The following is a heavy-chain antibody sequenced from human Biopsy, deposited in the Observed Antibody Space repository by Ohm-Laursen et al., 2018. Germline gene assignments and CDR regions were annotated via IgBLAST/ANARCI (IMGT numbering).Heavy chain of an antibody. Sequence: SLRLSCSASGFTFSSYGMSWVRQAPGKGLEWVSVLSGSGGTTYYADSVKGRFTISRDNSKNTLYLQMNSLTAEDTAVYYCAKTFHGSSFLYDYWDQGTLVTVSS. D-gene: IGHD2-15*01. CDR2: LSGSGGTT. CDR1: GFTFSSYG. CDR3: AKTFHGSSFLYDY. V-gene: IGHV3-23*01. J-gene: IGHJ4*02.